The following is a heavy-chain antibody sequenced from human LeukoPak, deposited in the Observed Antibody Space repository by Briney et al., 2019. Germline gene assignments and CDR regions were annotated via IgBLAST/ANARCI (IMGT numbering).Heavy chain of an antibody. J-gene: IGHJ4*02. CDR2: INPSGGST. CDR1: GYTFTSYY. CDR3: ARSEMRRGEQQLDIDY. V-gene: IGHV1-46*01. Sequence: GASVKVSCKASGYTFTSYYMHWVRQAPGQGLEWMGIINPSGGSTSYAQKFQGRVTMTRDTSTSTVYMELSSLRSEDTAVYYCARSEMRRGEQQLDIDYWGQGTLVTVSS. D-gene: IGHD6-13*01.